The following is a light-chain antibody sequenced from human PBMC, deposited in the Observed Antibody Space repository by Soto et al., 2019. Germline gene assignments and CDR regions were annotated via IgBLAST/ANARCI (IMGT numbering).Light chain of an antibody. V-gene: IGLV1-40*01. CDR2: AKT. Sequence: QSVLAQPPSVSGPPGQRVTISFTGASSNIGAGYDVHWYQQFPGTAPKLLIYAKTNRPSGVPDRFSGSWSGTAASLAITGLRAEDEADYYCQSYDNSLSGVVFGGGTKLTVL. CDR1: SSNIGAGYD. J-gene: IGLJ2*01. CDR3: QSYDNSLSGVV.